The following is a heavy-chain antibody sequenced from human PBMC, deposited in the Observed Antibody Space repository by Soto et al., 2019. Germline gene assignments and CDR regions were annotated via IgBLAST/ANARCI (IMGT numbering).Heavy chain of an antibody. CDR2: IIPIFGTA. V-gene: IGHV1-69*13. CDR1: GGTFSSYA. D-gene: IGHD2-2*01. CDR3: AREFIVVVPAAITLVDYYGMDV. J-gene: IGHJ6*02. Sequence: GASVKVSCKASGGTFSSYAISWVRQAPGQGLEWMGGIIPIFGTANYAQKFQGRVTITADESTSTAYMELSSLRSEDTAVYYCAREFIVVVPAAITLVDYYGMDVWGQGTMVTVSS.